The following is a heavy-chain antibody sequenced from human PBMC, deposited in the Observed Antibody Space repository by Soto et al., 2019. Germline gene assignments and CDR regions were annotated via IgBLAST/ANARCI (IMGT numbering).Heavy chain of an antibody. CDR1: GYTFTSYG. D-gene: IGHD6-6*01. J-gene: IGHJ5*02. Sequence: ASVKVSCKASGYTFTSYGISWVRQAPGQGLEWMGLISAYNGNTNYAQKLQGRVTMTTDTSTSTAYMELRSLRSDDTAVYYCAREIIAARRGYNWFDPWGQGTLVTVSS. V-gene: IGHV1-18*04. CDR2: ISAYNGNT. CDR3: AREIIAARRGYNWFDP.